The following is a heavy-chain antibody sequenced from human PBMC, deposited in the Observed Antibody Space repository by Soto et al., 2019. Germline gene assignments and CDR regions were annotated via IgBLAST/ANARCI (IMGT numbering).Heavy chain of an antibody. CDR3: ARDEGVPMVRGYDN. D-gene: IGHD3-10*01. CDR2: IKTDGSLT. Sequence: EAQLVQSGGGLVQPGGSMRLSCTASGFTFSSYWMHWVRQAPGKGLVWVSSIKTDGSLTPYADSVKGRFTISRDNAKKTAYLQMNSLRAEDTAVYYCARDEGVPMVRGYDNWGQGTLVAVSS. V-gene: IGHV3-74*03. CDR1: GFTFSSYW. J-gene: IGHJ4*02.